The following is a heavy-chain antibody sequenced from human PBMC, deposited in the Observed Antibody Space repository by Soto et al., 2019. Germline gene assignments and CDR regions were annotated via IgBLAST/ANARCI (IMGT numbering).Heavy chain of an antibody. D-gene: IGHD1-26*01. V-gene: IGHV3-30*18. CDR1: GFTFSSYG. CDR2: ITYDGSNK. Sequence: QVQLVESGGGVVQPGRSLRLSCAASGFTFSSYGMHWVRQAPGKGLEWLSVITYDGSNKYYADSVKGRFTISRDNSKNTLYLQINSLRDEDAAVYYLAKDVVVGAITALVNYYYYDRMDVWGQGTTVTVSS. J-gene: IGHJ6*02. CDR3: AKDVVVGAITALVNYYYYDRMDV.